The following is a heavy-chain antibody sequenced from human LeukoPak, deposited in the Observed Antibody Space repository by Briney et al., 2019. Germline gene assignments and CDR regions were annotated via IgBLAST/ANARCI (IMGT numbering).Heavy chain of an antibody. Sequence: SETLSLTCTVSGGSISSGGYYWSWIRQPPGKGLEWIGYIYYSGSTYYNPSLKRRVTISVDTSKNQFSLKLSSVTAADTAVYYCARSPVVPAAIDWFDPWGQGTLVTVSS. CDR2: IYYSGST. V-gene: IGHV4-31*03. CDR3: ARSPVVPAAIDWFDP. D-gene: IGHD2-2*01. J-gene: IGHJ5*02. CDR1: GGSISSGGYY.